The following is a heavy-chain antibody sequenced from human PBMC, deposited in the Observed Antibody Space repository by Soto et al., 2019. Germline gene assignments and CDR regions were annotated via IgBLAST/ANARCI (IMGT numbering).Heavy chain of an antibody. J-gene: IGHJ6*02. CDR2: ISAYNGNT. D-gene: IGHD1-26*01. CDR3: ARPQWYSGYFYGMDV. Sequence: QVQLVQSGAEVKKPGASVKVSCKASGYTFTSYGISWVRQAPGQGLEWMGWISAYNGNTNYAQKRQGRVTMTTDTSTSTADIELRSLRSDDTAVYYCARPQWYSGYFYGMDVWGQGTTVTVSS. CDR1: GYTFTSYG. V-gene: IGHV1-18*01.